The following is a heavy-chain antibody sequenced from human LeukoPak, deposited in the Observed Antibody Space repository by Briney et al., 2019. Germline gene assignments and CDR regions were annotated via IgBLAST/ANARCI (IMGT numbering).Heavy chain of an antibody. V-gene: IGHV1-69*13. CDR3: ARDAA. J-gene: IGHJ4*02. D-gene: IGHD6-25*01. CDR1: GGTFSKYA. CDR2: IIPMLNKA. Sequence: ASVKVSCKASGGTFSKYAISWVRQAPGQGLEWIGGIIPMLNKANYAQKFQGRVTITADESTTTVYMEMSSLKYNDTAMYYCARDAAWGQGTQVTVSS.